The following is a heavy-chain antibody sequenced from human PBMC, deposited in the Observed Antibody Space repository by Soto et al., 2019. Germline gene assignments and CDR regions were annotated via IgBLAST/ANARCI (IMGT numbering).Heavy chain of an antibody. CDR1: GFTFDDYT. J-gene: IGHJ6*02. D-gene: IGHD6-13*01. CDR2: ISWDGGST. CDR3: ARGGGHEVSPGYSSSWYKDYYYYYGMDV. Sequence: GGSLRLSCAASGFTFDDYTMHWVRQAPGKGLEWVSLISWDGGSTYYADSVKGRFTISRDNSKNSLYLQMNSLGTEDTALYYCARGGGHEVSPGYSSSWYKDYYYYYGMDVWGQGTTVTVSS. V-gene: IGHV3-43*01.